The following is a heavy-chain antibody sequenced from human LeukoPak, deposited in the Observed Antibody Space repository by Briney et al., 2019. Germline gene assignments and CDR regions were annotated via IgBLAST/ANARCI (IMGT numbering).Heavy chain of an antibody. CDR3: ARNYYDMPPDY. V-gene: IGHV1-69*05. D-gene: IGHD3-22*01. Sequence: SVKVSYKASGGTFSSYAISWVRQAPGQGLEWMGGIIPIFGTANYAQKFQGRVTITTDESTSTTYMELSSLRSEDTAVYYCARNYYDMPPDYWGQGTLVTVSS. CDR1: GGTFSSYA. CDR2: IIPIFGTA. J-gene: IGHJ4*02.